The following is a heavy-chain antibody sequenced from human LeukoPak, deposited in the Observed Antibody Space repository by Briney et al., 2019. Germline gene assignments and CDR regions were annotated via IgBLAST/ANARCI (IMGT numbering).Heavy chain of an antibody. J-gene: IGHJ6*03. D-gene: IGHD1-26*01. Sequence: SETLSLTCTVSGGSISSSSYYWDWIRQPPGKGLEWIGSIYYSGSTNYNPSLKSRVTISVDTSKNQFSLKLRSVTAADTAVYYCARTGVGSTWYYYYMDVWGKGTTVTISS. CDR2: IYYSGST. V-gene: IGHV4-39*07. CDR1: GGSISSSSYY. CDR3: ARTGVGSTWYYYYMDV.